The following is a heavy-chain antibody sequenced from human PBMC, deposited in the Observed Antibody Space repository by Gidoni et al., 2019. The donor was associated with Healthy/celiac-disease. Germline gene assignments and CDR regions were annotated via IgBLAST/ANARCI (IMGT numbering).Heavy chain of an antibody. CDR3: AREGTMVRGVIDY. V-gene: IGHV4-61*02. J-gene: IGHJ4*02. D-gene: IGHD3-10*01. Sequence: HVQLQESVPGLVNPSQTLSLTCTASGGPISSGSYYWSWIRHPAGKGLEWLGRIYTSGSTNYDPSLKSRVTISVDTSKNQFSLKLSSVTAADTAVYYCAREGTMVRGVIDYWGQGTLVTVSS. CDR1: GGPISSGSYY. CDR2: IYTSGST.